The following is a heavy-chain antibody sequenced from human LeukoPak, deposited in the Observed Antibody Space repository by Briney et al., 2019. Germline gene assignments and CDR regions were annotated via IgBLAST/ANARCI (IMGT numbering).Heavy chain of an antibody. J-gene: IGHJ4*02. CDR2: IRSDGSDK. V-gene: IGHV3-30*02. Sequence: YPGGSLRLSCAASGFTLSSYGMNWVRQAPGKGLEWVASIRSDGSDKKYADSVKGQFTISRDNSKSTLNLQMNSLRPEDTAVYYCAKSQVTGWYDFDYWGQGTLVIVSS. CDR1: GFTLSSYG. D-gene: IGHD6-19*01. CDR3: AKSQVTGWYDFDY.